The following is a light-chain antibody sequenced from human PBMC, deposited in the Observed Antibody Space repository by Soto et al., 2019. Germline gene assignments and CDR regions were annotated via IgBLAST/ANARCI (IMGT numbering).Light chain of an antibody. J-gene: IGKJ1*01. Sequence: DIRMTQSPSTLSASVGDRVTITCRASQSITSWLAWYQQKPGKAPKLLIFDASNLESGVPSRFSGSGSGTEFTLTISSLQPDDFATYYCQQYSSYPSTFGQGTKVDIK. V-gene: IGKV1-5*01. CDR2: DAS. CDR3: QQYSSYPST. CDR1: QSITSW.